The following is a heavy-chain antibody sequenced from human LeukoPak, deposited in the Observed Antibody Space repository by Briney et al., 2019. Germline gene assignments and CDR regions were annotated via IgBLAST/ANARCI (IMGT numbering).Heavy chain of an antibody. D-gene: IGHD3-22*01. J-gene: IGHJ6*03. CDR3: ARVTLGLYYYDSSYMDV. CDR1: GYTLTELS. V-gene: IGHV1-8*01. CDR2: MNPNSGNT. Sequence: ASVKVSCKVSGYTLTELSMHWVRQATGQGLEWMGWMNPNSGNTGYAQKFQGRVTMTRNTSISTAYMELSSLRSEDTAVYYCARVTLGLYYYDSSYMDVWGKGTTVTISS.